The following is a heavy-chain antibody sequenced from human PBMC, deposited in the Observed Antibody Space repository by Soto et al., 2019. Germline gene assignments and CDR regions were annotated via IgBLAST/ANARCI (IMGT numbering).Heavy chain of an antibody. CDR3: ARQHYGEPNFDY. J-gene: IGHJ4*02. CDR1: GGSISSSSYY. CDR2: IYYSGST. D-gene: IGHD4-17*01. V-gene: IGHV4-39*01. Sequence: SETLSLTCTVSGGSISSSSYYWGWIRQPPGKGLEWIGSIYYSGSTYYNPSLKSRVTISVDTSKNQFSLKLSSVTAADTAVYYCARQHYGEPNFDYWGQGTLVTVSS.